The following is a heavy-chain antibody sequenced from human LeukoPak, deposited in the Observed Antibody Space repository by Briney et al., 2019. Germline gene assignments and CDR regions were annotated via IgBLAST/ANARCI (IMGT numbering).Heavy chain of an antibody. J-gene: IGHJ2*01. CDR1: GFTFSSXX. V-gene: IGHV3-30*07. Sequence: PGRSLRLSCXVSGFTFSSXXXXXXXQAPXXGLEXXXXXXXXXSNEYYADSVKGRFTISRDNAKNSLYLQMNSLRAEDTAVYYCARDRADVDTAMPEDWYFDLWGRGTLVTVSS. CDR3: ARDRADVDTAMPEDWYFDL. D-gene: IGHD5-18*01. CDR2: XXXXXSNE.